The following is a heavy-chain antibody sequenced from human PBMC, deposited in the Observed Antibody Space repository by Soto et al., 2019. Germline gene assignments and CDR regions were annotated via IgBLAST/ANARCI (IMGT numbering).Heavy chain of an antibody. CDR2: TYYRSKWYN. D-gene: IGHD2-2*01. CDR3: ARDLDVVVPAAPDYGMDV. Sequence: SQTLSLTCAISGDSVSSNSAAWNWIRQSPSRGLEWLGRTYYRSKWYNDYAVSVKSRTTINPDTSKNQFSLQLNSVTPEDTAVYYCARDLDVVVPAAPDYGMDVWGQGTTVTVSS. V-gene: IGHV6-1*01. J-gene: IGHJ6*02. CDR1: GDSVSSNSAA.